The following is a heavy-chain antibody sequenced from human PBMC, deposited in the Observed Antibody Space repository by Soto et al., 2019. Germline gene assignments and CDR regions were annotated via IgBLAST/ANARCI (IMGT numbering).Heavy chain of an antibody. D-gene: IGHD3-16*01. CDR2: IFPTGNT. CDR3: ARGSLGPDY. CDR1: GGSMRNYF. J-gene: IGHJ4*02. V-gene: IGHV4-4*07. Sequence: KASETLSLTCTVSGGSMRNYFWTWIRQPAGKGLEWIGRIFPTGNTDYNPSLRSRVTMSVDTSKNQFSLKLNSVTAADTAVYYCARGSLGPDYWGPGTLVTVSS.